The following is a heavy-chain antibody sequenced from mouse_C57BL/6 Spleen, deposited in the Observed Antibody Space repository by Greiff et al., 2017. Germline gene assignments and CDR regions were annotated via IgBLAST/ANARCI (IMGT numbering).Heavy chain of an antibody. J-gene: IGHJ2*01. D-gene: IGHD1-1*01. CDR3: AIEDGSSVDY. CDR2: IHPSDSDT. Sequence: QVQLQQPGAELVKPGASVKVSCKASGYTFTSYWMHWVKQRPGQGLEWIGRIHPSDSDTNYNQKFKGKATLTVDQSSSTAYLQLSSLTSEDAAVYYCAIEDGSSVDYWGQGTTLTVSS. CDR1: GYTFTSYW. V-gene: IGHV1-74*01.